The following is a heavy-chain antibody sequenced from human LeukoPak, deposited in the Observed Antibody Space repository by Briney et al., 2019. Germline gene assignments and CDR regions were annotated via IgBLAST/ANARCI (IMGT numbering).Heavy chain of an antibody. CDR1: GFTFSSYA. D-gene: IGHD3-10*01. Sequence: GGSLRLSCAASGFTFSSYAMHWVRQAPGKGLEYVSAISSNGGSTYYANSVKGRFTISRDNSKNTLYLQMGSLRAEDMAVHYCARGSFMVRGTDMDVWGKGTTVTVSS. CDR2: ISSNGGST. J-gene: IGHJ6*03. V-gene: IGHV3-64*01. CDR3: ARGSFMVRGTDMDV.